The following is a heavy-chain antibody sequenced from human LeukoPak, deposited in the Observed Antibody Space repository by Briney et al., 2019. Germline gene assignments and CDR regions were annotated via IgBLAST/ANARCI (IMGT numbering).Heavy chain of an antibody. CDR3: AAGYGRAEY. D-gene: IGHD5-18*01. CDR1: GFSFRGYA. V-gene: IGHV3-21*06. Sequence: PGGSLRLSCTGSGFSFRGYAMNWLRQAPGKGLEGVSLISISSSYTYNADSVRGRFTTSRDNAKSSLYLQMDGLRVEDTAVYYCAAGYGRAEYWGPGILVSVSS. J-gene: IGHJ4*02. CDR2: ISISSSYT.